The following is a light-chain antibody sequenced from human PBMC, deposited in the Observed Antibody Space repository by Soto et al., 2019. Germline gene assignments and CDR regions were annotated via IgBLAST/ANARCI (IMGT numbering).Light chain of an antibody. CDR1: SSNIGNNY. Sequence: QCVLTQPASGSTAPGQKVTISSSGSSSNIGNNYVSWYQQLPGTAPKLLIYENIKRPSGIPDRFSGSKSGTSATLGITGHQTGDEADYYCVTWDTSLSAWVFGAGTKSPS. CDR2: ENI. V-gene: IGLV1-51*02. CDR3: VTWDTSLSAWV. J-gene: IGLJ1*01.